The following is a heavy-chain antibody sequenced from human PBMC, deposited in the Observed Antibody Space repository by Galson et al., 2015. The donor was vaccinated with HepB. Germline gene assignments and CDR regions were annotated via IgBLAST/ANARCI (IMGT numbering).Heavy chain of an antibody. Sequence: SVKVSCKAPGYIVTSFGINWVRQAPGQGLEWMGWTSPYNVNTNYAQKFQGRVTMTTDASTNTAYMELRSLRSDDTAKYYCVRDVNSVRDYWGQGTLVTVSS. CDR1: GYIVTSFG. D-gene: IGHD3-10*02. CDR2: TSPYNVNT. V-gene: IGHV1-18*01. J-gene: IGHJ4*02. CDR3: VRDVNSVRDY.